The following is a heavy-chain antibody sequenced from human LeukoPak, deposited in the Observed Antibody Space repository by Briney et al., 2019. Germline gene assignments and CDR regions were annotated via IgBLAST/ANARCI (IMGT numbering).Heavy chain of an antibody. Sequence: GGSLRLSCAASGFTFSNAWMSWVRQAPGKGLEWVGRIKSKTDGGTTDYAAPVKGRFTISRDDSKNTLYLQMNSLKTEDTAVYYCTTGPTYYYDSSGVPFDYWGQGTLVTVSS. CDR2: IKSKTDGGTT. CDR1: GFTFSNAW. D-gene: IGHD3-22*01. J-gene: IGHJ4*02. CDR3: TTGPTYYYDSSGVPFDY. V-gene: IGHV3-15*01.